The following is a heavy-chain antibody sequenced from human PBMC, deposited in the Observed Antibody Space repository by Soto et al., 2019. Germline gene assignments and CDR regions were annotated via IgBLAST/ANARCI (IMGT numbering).Heavy chain of an antibody. Sequence: QVQLVQSGAEVKKPGSSVKVSCKASGGTFSSYAISWVRQAPGQGLEWMGGIIPIFGTANYAQKFQGRVTITVDKSTSTAKMELGSPISEDTAVYYCARAECIVGPLGSFDPWGEGTLVTVSS. V-gene: IGHV1-69*14. CDR3: ARAECIVGPLGSFDP. CDR2: IIPIFGTA. J-gene: IGHJ5*02. CDR1: GGTFSSYA. D-gene: IGHD1-26*01.